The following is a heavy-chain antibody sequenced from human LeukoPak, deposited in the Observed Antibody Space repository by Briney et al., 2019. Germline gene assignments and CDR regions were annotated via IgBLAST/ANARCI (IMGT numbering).Heavy chain of an antibody. CDR3: AKGVLGAAAGTAQYYFDY. V-gene: IGHV3-23*01. Sequence: PGGSLRLSCAASGFTFSSYAMSWVRQAPGKGLEWVSAISGSGGSTYYADSVKGRFTISRDNSKNTLYLQMNSLRAEDTAVYYCAKGVLGAAAGTAQYYFDYWGQGTLVTVSS. CDR1: GFTFSSYA. J-gene: IGHJ4*02. D-gene: IGHD6-13*01. CDR2: ISGSGGST.